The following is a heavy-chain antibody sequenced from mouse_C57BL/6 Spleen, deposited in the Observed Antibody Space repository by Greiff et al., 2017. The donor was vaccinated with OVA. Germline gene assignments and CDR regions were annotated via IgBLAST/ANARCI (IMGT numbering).Heavy chain of an antibody. CDR3: ARNYEYYFDY. D-gene: IGHD2-3*01. CDR2: IWSGGST. CDR1: GFSLTSYG. Sequence: VQLVESGPGLVQPSQSLSITCTVSGFSLTSYGVHWVRQSPGKGLEWLGVIWSGGSTDYNAALLSRLSISKDNSKSQVFFKMNSLQAYDTAIYYCARNYEYYFDYWGQGTTLTVSS. J-gene: IGHJ2*01. V-gene: IGHV2-2*01.